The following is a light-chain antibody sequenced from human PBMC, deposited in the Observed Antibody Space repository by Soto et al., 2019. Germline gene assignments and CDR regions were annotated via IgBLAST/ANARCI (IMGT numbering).Light chain of an antibody. V-gene: IGKV3-15*01. Sequence: EIVMTQSPATLTGSPGETVTLSWRASQSLSGNLAWYQQKHGQDPRLLIFRASTRATGVPARFSGRGSGTELTITISRLKSEDVAVYYCQQLKSYPLTFGGGTKVDIK. CDR2: RAS. CDR1: QSLSGN. J-gene: IGKJ4*01. CDR3: QQLKSYPLT.